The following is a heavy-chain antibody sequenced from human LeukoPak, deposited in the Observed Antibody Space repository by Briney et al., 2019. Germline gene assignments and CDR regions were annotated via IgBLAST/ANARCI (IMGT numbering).Heavy chain of an antibody. CDR3: ARPEYYYDSSAYYY. V-gene: IGHV4-59*08. Sequence: SETLSLTCTVSGGSISSYYWSWIRQPPGKGLEWIGYIYYSGSTNYNPSLKSRVTISVDTSKNQFSLKLSSVTAADTAVYYCARPEYYYDSSAYYYWGQGTLVTDSS. CDR1: GGSISSYY. D-gene: IGHD3-22*01. CDR2: IYYSGST. J-gene: IGHJ4*02.